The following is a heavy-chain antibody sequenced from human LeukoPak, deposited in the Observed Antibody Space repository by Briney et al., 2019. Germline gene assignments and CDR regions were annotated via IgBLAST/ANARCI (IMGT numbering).Heavy chain of an antibody. CDR3: ARGSYYGSEPYYYYYYMDV. D-gene: IGHD3-10*01. Sequence: ASVKVSCKASGYTFTSYDINWVRQATGQGLEWMGCMNPNSGNTDYAQKFQGRVTMTRNTSISTAYMELSSLRSEDTAVYYCARGSYYGSEPYYYYYYMDVWGKGTTVTISS. V-gene: IGHV1-8*01. CDR1: GYTFTSYD. CDR2: MNPNSGNT. J-gene: IGHJ6*03.